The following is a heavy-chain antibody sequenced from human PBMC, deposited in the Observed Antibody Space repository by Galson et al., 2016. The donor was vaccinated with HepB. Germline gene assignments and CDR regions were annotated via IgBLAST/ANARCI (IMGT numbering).Heavy chain of an antibody. CDR1: GFSLTTTGVT. D-gene: IGHD6-19*01. J-gene: IGHJ4*02. V-gene: IGHV2-5*02. CDR3: ARKGYSRDWRQQLFDF. Sequence: PALVKPTQTLTLTCTFSGFSLTTTGVTVGWIRQPPGKALEWLAIIYWDDDKRYSPSQKGRVTITKNTSENQVVLTMTDMDLVDTGTYYCARKGYSRDWRQQLFDFWGQGTRVTVSS. CDR2: IYWDDDK.